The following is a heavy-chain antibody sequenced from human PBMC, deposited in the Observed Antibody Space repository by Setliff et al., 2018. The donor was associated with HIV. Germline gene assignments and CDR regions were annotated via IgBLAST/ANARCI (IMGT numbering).Heavy chain of an antibody. CDR1: GFTFSTYW. V-gene: IGHV4-4*02. Sequence: PGGSLRLSCAASGFTFSTYWMSWVRQAPGKGLEWIGEINHSESTNYNPSLKSRVTMSVDKSKNQFSLRLNSVTAADTAVYYCARSKYSWFDPWGQGTLVTVSS. D-gene: IGHD4-4*01. J-gene: IGHJ5*02. CDR2: INHSEST. CDR3: ARSKYSWFDP.